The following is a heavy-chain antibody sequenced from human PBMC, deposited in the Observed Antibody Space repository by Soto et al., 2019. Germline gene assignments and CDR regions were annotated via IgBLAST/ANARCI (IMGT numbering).Heavy chain of an antibody. CDR1: GFTFSSYA. Sequence: EVQLLESGGGLVQPGGSLRLSCAASGFTFSSYAMSWVRQALGKGLEWVSAISGSGGRTYYADSVKGRFTISRDNSKNTLYLQMNSLRAEDTAVYYCAKARQMTIFGVVSESDYWGQGTLVTVSS. D-gene: IGHD3-3*01. V-gene: IGHV3-23*01. J-gene: IGHJ4*02. CDR3: AKARQMTIFGVVSESDY. CDR2: ISGSGGRT.